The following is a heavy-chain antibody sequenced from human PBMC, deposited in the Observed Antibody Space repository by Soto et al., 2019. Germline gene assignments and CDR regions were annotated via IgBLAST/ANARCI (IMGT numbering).Heavy chain of an antibody. CDR1: GGTFSSYA. CDR2: IIPIFGTA. D-gene: IGHD6-6*01. CDR3: ARGGARPIYYYYGMDV. Sequence: SVKVSCKASGGTFSSYAISWVRQAPGQGLEWMGGIIPIFGTANYAQKFQGRVTITADKSTSTAYMELSSLRSEDTAVYYCARGGARPIYYYYGMDVWGQGTTVTVSS. V-gene: IGHV1-69*06. J-gene: IGHJ6*02.